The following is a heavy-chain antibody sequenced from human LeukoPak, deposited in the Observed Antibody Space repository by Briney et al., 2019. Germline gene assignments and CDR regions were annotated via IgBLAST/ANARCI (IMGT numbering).Heavy chain of an antibody. CDR3: AKVLTLWFGALDY. CDR1: GFPFTSHA. Sequence: GGSLRLSCTASGFPFTSHAMTWVRQAPGKGLEWLPSISGSGTTTYYAESVRGRLTISRDNSKNTLYLEMNRLRVEDTAVYYCAKVLTLWFGALDYWGQGSLVSVFS. CDR2: ISGSGTTT. J-gene: IGHJ4*02. V-gene: IGHV3-23*01. D-gene: IGHD3-10*01.